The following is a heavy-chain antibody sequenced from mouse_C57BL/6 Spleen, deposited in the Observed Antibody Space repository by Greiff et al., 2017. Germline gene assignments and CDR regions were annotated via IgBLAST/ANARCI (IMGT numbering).Heavy chain of an antibody. CDR2: IDPEDGGT. Sequence: VQLQQSGAELVKPGASVKLSCTASGFNIKDYYMHWVKQRTEQGLEWIGRIDPEDGGTKYTPQFKGKAPLSADTSSNTAYLQLSSLTSEDTAVDDCARTTGDSFDYWGQGTSLTVSS. CDR3: ARTTGDSFDY. D-gene: IGHD3-2*01. CDR1: GFNIKDYY. J-gene: IGHJ2*03. V-gene: IGHV14-2*01.